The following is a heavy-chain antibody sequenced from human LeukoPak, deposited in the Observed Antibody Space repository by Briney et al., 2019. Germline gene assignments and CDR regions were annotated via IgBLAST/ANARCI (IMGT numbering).Heavy chain of an antibody. D-gene: IGHD1-7*01. CDR3: TRDRQGPKLYEMHV. Sequence: RGSLRLSCAASGFTFSDYYMSWIRQAPGKGLEWVSHISRSGSTRYYADSLKGRFTISRDNAKNSLYLQMNSLRAEDTAVYSCTRDRQGPKLYEMHVWGQGTTVTVSS. CDR1: GFTFSDYY. V-gene: IGHV3-11*04. J-gene: IGHJ6*02. CDR2: ISRSGSTR.